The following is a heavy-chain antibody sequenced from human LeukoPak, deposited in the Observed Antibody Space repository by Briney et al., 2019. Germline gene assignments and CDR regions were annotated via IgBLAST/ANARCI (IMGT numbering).Heavy chain of an antibody. CDR3: ARGGSYFDY. CDR2: ISSSSNHI. Sequence: PGGSLRLSCSASGFTFGEYAMGWVRQAPGKGLEWVASISSSSNHIYYVDSVKGRFTISRDNAKNSLYLQMNSLRAEDTAVYYCARGGSYFDYWGQGTLVTVSS. D-gene: IGHD1-26*01. V-gene: IGHV3-21*01. CDR1: GFTFGEYA. J-gene: IGHJ4*02.